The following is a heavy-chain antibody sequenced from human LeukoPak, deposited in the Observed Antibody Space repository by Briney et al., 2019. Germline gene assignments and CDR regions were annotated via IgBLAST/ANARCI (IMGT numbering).Heavy chain of an antibody. Sequence: GASVKVSCKASGGTFSSYAISWVRQAPGQGLEWMGGIIPIFGTANYAQKFQGRVTITADKSTGTAYMELSSLRSEDTAVYYCARGGARGYSYGHFDYWGQGTLVTVSS. V-gene: IGHV1-69*06. CDR3: ARGGARGYSYGHFDY. D-gene: IGHD5-18*01. J-gene: IGHJ4*02. CDR2: IIPIFGTA. CDR1: GGTFSSYA.